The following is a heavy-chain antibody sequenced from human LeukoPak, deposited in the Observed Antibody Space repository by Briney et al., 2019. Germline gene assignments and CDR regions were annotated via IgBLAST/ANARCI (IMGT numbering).Heavy chain of an antibody. Sequence: PGGSLRLSCAASGFTFSTYWMHWVRQAPGKGLVWVSRINSDGSSTSYADSVKGRFTISRDNAKNSLYLQMNSLRAEDTAVYYCARDLGYSSGPNYWGQGTRVTVSS. CDR2: INSDGSST. CDR3: ARDLGYSSGPNY. V-gene: IGHV3-74*01. J-gene: IGHJ4*02. D-gene: IGHD6-19*01. CDR1: GFTFSTYW.